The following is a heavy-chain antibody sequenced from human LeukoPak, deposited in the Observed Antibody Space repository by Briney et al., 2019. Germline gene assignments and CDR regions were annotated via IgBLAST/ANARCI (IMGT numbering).Heavy chain of an antibody. CDR1: GYTFTGYY. CDR2: INPNSGGT. J-gene: IGHJ5*02. V-gene: IGHV1-2*02. CDR3: ARDSGDRQLVRSALSVYNWFDP. Sequence: RWASVKVSCKASGYTFTGYYMHWVRQAPGQGLEWMGWINPNSGGTNYAQKFQGRVTMTRDTSISTAYMELSRLRSDDTAVYYCARDSGDRQLVRSALSVYNWFDPWGQGTLVTVSS. D-gene: IGHD6-13*01.